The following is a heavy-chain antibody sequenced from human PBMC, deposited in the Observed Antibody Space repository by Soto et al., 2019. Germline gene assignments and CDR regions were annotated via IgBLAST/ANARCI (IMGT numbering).Heavy chain of an antibody. CDR2: INHSGST. CDR3: ASFNYYGSGSYPGNYRLAV. D-gene: IGHD3-10*01. J-gene: IGHJ6*02. V-gene: IGHV4-34*01. Sequence: SETLSLTCAVYGGSFSGYYWSWIRQPPGKGLEWIGEINHSGSTNYNPSLKSRVTISVDTSKNQFSLKLSSVTAADTAVYYCASFNYYGSGSYPGNYRLAVWGQGTTVTVSS. CDR1: GGSFSGYY.